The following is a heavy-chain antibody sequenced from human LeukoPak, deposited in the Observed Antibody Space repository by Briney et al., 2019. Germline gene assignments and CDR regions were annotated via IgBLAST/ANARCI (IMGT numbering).Heavy chain of an antibody. CDR2: IRSKANSYAT. CDR3: TRQVGAARTDY. Sequence: PGGSLRLSCAASGFTFSGSAMHWVRQASGKGLEWVGRIRSKANSYATAYAASVKGRFTISRDDSKNTAYLQMNSLKTEDTAVYYCTRQVGAARTDYWGQGTLVTVSS. J-gene: IGHJ4*02. V-gene: IGHV3-73*01. CDR1: GFTFSGSA. D-gene: IGHD2-15*01.